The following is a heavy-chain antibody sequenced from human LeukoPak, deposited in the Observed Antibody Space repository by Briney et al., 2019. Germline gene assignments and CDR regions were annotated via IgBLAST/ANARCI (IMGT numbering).Heavy chain of an antibody. D-gene: IGHD4-4*01. J-gene: IGHJ5*02. Sequence: ASVKVSCKASEYTFTSYYMHWVRQAPGQGLEWMGIINPSGGSTSYAQKFQGRVTMTRNTSISTAYMELSSLRSEDTAVYYCARAADYSNYVGWFDPWGQGTLVTVSS. CDR3: ARAADYSNYVGWFDP. CDR2: INPSGGST. V-gene: IGHV1-46*01. CDR1: EYTFTSYY.